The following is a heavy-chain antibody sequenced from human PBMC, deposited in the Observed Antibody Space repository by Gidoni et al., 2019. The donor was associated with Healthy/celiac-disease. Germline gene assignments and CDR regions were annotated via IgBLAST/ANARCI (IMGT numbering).Heavy chain of an antibody. CDR1: GFTFRSYW. CDR3: ARPYYYDSSAYYGDYFDS. CDR2: IQQDGSEK. D-gene: IGHD3-22*01. V-gene: IGHV3-7*01. Sequence: EVQLVESGGGLVQPGGSLRLSCAASGFTFRSYWMGWVRQAPGKGLEGVANIQQDGSEKYYVDSVRGRFTISRDNAKKSLYLQMNSLRAEDTAVYYCARPYYYDSSAYYGDYFDSWGQGTLVTVSS. J-gene: IGHJ4*02.